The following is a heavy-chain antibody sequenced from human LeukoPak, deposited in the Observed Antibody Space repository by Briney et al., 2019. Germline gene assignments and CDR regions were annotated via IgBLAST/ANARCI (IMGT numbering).Heavy chain of an antibody. CDR1: GGSISSYY. D-gene: IGHD6-13*01. J-gene: IGHJ6*02. CDR2: IYYSGSA. V-gene: IGHV4-59*08. Sequence: PSETLSLTCTVSGGSISSYYWSWIRQPPGKGLEWIGYIYYSGSANYNPSLKSRVTISVDTSKNQFSLKLSPVTAADTAVYYCARHHPIAAAGKSRHYYYGMDVWGQGTTVTVSS. CDR3: ARHHPIAAAGKSRHYYYGMDV.